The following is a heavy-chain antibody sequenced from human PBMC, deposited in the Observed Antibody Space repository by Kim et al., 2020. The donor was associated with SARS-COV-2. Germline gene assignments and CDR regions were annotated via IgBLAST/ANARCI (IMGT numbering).Heavy chain of an antibody. V-gene: IGHV3-48*02. D-gene: IGHD3-9*01. Sequence: GGSLRLSCAASGFTFSSYSMNWVRQAPGKGLEWVSYISSSSSTIYYADSVKGRFTISRDNAKNSLYLQMNSLRDEDTAVYYCARDTTYYDILTGYYNSYYYYGMDVWGQGTTVTVSS. CDR2: ISSSSSTI. CDR1: GFTFSSYS. J-gene: IGHJ6*02. CDR3: ARDTTYYDILTGYYNSYYYYGMDV.